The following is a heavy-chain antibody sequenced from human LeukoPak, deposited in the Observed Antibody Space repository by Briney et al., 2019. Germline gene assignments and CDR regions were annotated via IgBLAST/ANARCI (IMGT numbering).Heavy chain of an antibody. D-gene: IGHD6-19*01. J-gene: IGHJ4*02. CDR3: ARKMGSSSGWHQVFDY. CDR1: GYTFTSYG. Sequence: ASVKVSCKASGYTFTSYGISWVRQAPGQGLEWMGWISANNANRNYAQNLQGRVTMTTDTSTSTAYMELRSLRSDDTAVYYCARKMGSSSGWHQVFDYWGQGTLVTVSS. V-gene: IGHV1-18*04. CDR2: ISANNANR.